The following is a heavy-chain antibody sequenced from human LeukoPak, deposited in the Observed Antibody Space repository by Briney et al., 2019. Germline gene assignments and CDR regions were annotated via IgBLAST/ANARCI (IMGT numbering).Heavy chain of an antibody. CDR3: VTYRNYDSSRSEPRLDY. D-gene: IGHD3-22*01. Sequence: PGGSLRLSCAASGFTFSRYWMSWVRQTPEKGLEWVANITDDGGERYYVDSVKGRFTVSRDNAKNSLYLQMNSLRAEDTAVYYCVTYRNYDSSRSEPRLDYWGQGTLVTVSS. V-gene: IGHV3-7*05. CDR2: ITDDGGER. CDR1: GFTFSRYW. J-gene: IGHJ4*02.